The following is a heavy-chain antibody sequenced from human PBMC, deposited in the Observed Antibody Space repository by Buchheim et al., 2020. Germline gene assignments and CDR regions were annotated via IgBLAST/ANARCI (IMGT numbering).Heavy chain of an antibody. J-gene: IGHJ6*03. CDR1: GFTFSDYY. CDR2: ISGSGDTT. D-gene: IGHD1-1*01. Sequence: VQLVESGGGLVKPGGSLRLSCAASGFTFSDYYMSWIRQAPGKGLEWVSGISGSGDTTYYAESVKGRFTISRDNSKNTLYLQMNSLRAEDTAVYYCATERPNRYSYYYMDVWGKGTT. V-gene: IGHV3-23*04. CDR3: ATERPNRYSYYYMDV.